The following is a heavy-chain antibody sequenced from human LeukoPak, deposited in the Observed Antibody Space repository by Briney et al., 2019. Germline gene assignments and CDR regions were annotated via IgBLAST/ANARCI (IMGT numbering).Heavy chain of an antibody. J-gene: IGHJ3*02. D-gene: IGHD3-22*01. CDR1: GGTFSSYA. Sequence: GASVKVSCKASGGTFSSYAISWVRQAPGQGLEWMGRIIPIFGTANYAQKFQGRVTITTDESTSTAYMELSSLRSEDTAVYYCARDYYDSSGYRQEAFDIWGRGTMVTVSP. CDR3: ARDYYDSSGYRQEAFDI. CDR2: IIPIFGTA. V-gene: IGHV1-69*05.